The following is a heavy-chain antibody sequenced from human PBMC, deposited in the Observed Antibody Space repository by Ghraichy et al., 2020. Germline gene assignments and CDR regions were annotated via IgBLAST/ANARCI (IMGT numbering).Heavy chain of an antibody. CDR2: IYYSGST. CDR3: ARRRRNQWFGELKGLSFHP. V-gene: IGHV4-39*01. Sequence: SQTLSLTRTVSGGSISSSSYYWGWIRQPPGKGLEWIGSIYYSGSTYYNPSLKSRVTISVDTSKNQFSLKLSSVTAADTAVYYCARRRRNQWFGELKGLSFHPWGQGTLVTVSS. J-gene: IGHJ5*02. CDR1: GGSISSSSYY. D-gene: IGHD3-10*01.